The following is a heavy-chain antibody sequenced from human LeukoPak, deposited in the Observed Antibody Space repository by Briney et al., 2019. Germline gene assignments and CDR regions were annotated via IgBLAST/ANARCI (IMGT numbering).Heavy chain of an antibody. CDR2: ISAYNGNT. CDR3: ARAYSNYYYYYMDV. CDR1: GYTFTSYV. V-gene: IGHV1-18*01. J-gene: IGHJ6*03. Sequence: ASVKVSCKASGYTFTSYVISWVRQAPGQGLEWVGWISAYNGNTNYAQKLQGRVTMTTDTSTSTAYMELRSLRSDDTAVYYCARAYSNYYYYYMDVWGEGTTVTVSS. D-gene: IGHD4-11*01.